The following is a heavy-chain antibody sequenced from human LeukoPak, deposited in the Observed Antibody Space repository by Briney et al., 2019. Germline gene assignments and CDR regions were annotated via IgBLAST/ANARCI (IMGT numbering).Heavy chain of an antibody. V-gene: IGHV3-23*01. CDR2: ISGSGGIT. Sequence: GGSLRLSCAASGFTFSSYAMSWVRQAPGKGLEWVSAISGSGGITYYADSVKGRFTLSRDNSKNTVNLQMNSLRADDTAVYYCAKDGVVSTIRPYFFDSWGQGALVTVSS. CDR3: AKDGVVSTIRPYFFDS. J-gene: IGHJ4*02. D-gene: IGHD5/OR15-5a*01. CDR1: GFTFSSYA.